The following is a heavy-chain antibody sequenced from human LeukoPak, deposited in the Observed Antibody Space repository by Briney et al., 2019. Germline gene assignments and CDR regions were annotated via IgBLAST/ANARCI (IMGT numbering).Heavy chain of an antibody. Sequence: SETLSLTCTVSGYSISSGYYWGWIRQPPGKGLAWIGSIYHSGSTYYNPSLKSRVTISVDTSKNQFSLKLSSVTAADTAVYYCAAPVVPAATGHGAFDIWGQGTMVTVSS. V-gene: IGHV4-38-2*02. CDR2: IYHSGST. D-gene: IGHD2-2*01. CDR3: AAPVVPAATGHGAFDI. J-gene: IGHJ3*02. CDR1: GYSISSGYY.